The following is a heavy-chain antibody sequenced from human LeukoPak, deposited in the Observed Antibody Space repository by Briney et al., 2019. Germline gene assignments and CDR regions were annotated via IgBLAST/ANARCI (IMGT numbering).Heavy chain of an antibody. CDR1: GFTFSSYG. CDR2: ISGSGHST. J-gene: IGHJ4*02. Sequence: GGSLRLSCAASGFTFSSYGMSWVRQAPGKGLEWVSAISGSGHSTYYADSVKGRFTVSRDNLKNTLYLQMNSLRLEDTAIYFCAKEPHMLIGYYTDYFDYWGQGTLVTVSS. V-gene: IGHV3-23*01. CDR3: AKEPHMLIGYYTDYFDY. D-gene: IGHD3-9*01.